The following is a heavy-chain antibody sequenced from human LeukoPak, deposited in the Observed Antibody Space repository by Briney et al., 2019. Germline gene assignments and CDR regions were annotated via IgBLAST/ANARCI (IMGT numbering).Heavy chain of an antibody. CDR3: ARHLSGITGYTYGRGIDY. Sequence: GGSLRLSCAASGFTFNSYGMSWVRQAPGKGLEWVANIKKDGSEKYYVDSVKGRFTISRDNAKKSLYLQMNSLGAEDTAVYYCARHLSGITGYTYGRGIDYWGQGTLLTVSS. D-gene: IGHD5-18*01. J-gene: IGHJ4*02. CDR2: IKKDGSEK. CDR1: GFTFNSYG. V-gene: IGHV3-7*01.